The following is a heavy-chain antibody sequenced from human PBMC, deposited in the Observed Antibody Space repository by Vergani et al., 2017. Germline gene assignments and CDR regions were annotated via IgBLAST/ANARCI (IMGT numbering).Heavy chain of an antibody. CDR3: ARDPGMVRGVIITPWGAFDI. CDR1: GGSVSSGSYY. D-gene: IGHD3-10*01. V-gene: IGHV4-61*10. CDR2: IYYSGST. J-gene: IGHJ3*02. Sequence: QVQLPESGPGLVKPSETLSLTCTVSGGSVSSGSYYWSWIRQPAGKGLEWIGYIYYSGSTNYNPSLKSRVTISVDTSKNQFSLKLSSVTAADTAVYYCARDPGMVRGVIITPWGAFDIWGQGTMVTVSS.